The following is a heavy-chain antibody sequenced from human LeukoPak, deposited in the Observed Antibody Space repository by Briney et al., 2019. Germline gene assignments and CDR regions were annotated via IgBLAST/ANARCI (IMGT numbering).Heavy chain of an antibody. V-gene: IGHV1-18*01. CDR3: ARGAGRDFWSGYCAT. D-gene: IGHD3-3*01. Sequence: ASVKVSCKASGYTFSDFGISWVRLAPGQGLEWMGWTSTHNGNRNYLQKFQGRVTITTDTSTSTAYMELNGLTSDDTAVYYCARGAGRDFWSGYCATWGQGTLVTVSS. J-gene: IGHJ5*02. CDR1: GYTFSDFG. CDR2: TSTHNGNR.